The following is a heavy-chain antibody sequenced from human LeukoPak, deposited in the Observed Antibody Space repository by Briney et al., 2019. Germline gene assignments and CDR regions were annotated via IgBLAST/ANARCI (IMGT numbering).Heavy chain of an antibody. CDR1: GFTFSSYS. CDR2: IGSIISTI. CDR3: ARDSPYYYDSSGYYLSPFDY. J-gene: IGHJ4*02. V-gene: IGHV3-48*04. Sequence: PGGSLRLSCAASGFTFSSYSMNWVRQAPGKGLEGVYYIGSIISTIYYADSVKGRFTISRDNAKNSLYLQMNSLRAEDTAVYYCARDSPYYYDSSGYYLSPFDYWGQGTLVTVSS. D-gene: IGHD3-22*01.